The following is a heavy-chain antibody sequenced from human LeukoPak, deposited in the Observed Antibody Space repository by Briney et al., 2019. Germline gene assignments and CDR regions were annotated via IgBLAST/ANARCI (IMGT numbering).Heavy chain of an antibody. D-gene: IGHD3-22*01. CDR3: AKGGSSGYRYYFDY. CDR2: ISGSGGSS. CDR1: GFSLSSYA. J-gene: IGHJ4*02. Sequence: GGSLRLSCAASGFSLSSYAMSWVRQAPGEWLEWVSAISGSGGSSYYADSVKGRFTISRDKSKNTLYLQMNSLRAEDTAVYYCAKGGSSGYRYYFDYWGQGTLVTVAS. V-gene: IGHV3-23*01.